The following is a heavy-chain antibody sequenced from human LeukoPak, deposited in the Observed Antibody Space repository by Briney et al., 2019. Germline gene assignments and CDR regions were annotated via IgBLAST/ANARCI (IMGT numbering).Heavy chain of an antibody. CDR2: ISGSGGST. J-gene: IGHJ4*02. CDR3: AKTHYYDSSGYYPVYFDY. D-gene: IGHD3-22*01. V-gene: IGHV3-23*01. Sequence: PGGSLRLSCAASGFTFSSYAMSWVRQAPGKGLEWVSTISGSGGSTYYADSVKGRFTISRDNSKSTLYLHMNSLRAEDTAAYYCAKTHYYDSSGYYPVYFDYWGQGTLVTVSS. CDR1: GFTFSSYA.